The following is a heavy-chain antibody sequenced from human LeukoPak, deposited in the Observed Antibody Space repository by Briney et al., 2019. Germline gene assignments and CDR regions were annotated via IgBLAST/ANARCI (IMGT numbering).Heavy chain of an antibody. Sequence: PGRSLRLSCAASGFTFRNFAMSWVRQAPGKGLEWVSTISGSGISTYYADSVKGRFTISRDNSRDTLYLQMSSLRAEDTALYYCVKGDNDILTGYYNSFDYWGQGTLVTVSS. CDR1: GFTFRNFA. D-gene: IGHD3-9*01. CDR2: ISGSGIST. V-gene: IGHV3-23*01. CDR3: VKGDNDILTGYYNSFDY. J-gene: IGHJ4*02.